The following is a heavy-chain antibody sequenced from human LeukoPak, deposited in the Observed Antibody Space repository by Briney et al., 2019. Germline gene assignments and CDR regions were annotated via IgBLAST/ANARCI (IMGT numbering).Heavy chain of an antibody. Sequence: SETLSLTCTVSGGSMTTHHWNWIWQTPGKGLEWIGYVFDSGRTKENPSLKSRVTLSADTSKNQLSLRLSSVTAADTAVYYCTTIKRGNIFGYFDFWGQGILVTVSS. V-gene: IGHV4-59*11. D-gene: IGHD5-18*01. CDR1: GGSMTTHH. J-gene: IGHJ4*02. CDR3: TTIKRGNIFGYFDF. CDR2: VFDSGRT.